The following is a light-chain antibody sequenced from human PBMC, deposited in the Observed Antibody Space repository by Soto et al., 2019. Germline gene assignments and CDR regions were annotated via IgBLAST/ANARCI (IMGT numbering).Light chain of an antibody. CDR2: NNI. CDR1: SFNIGAGYD. V-gene: IGLV1-40*01. Sequence: QSVLTQPPSVSGAPGQRVTISCTGSSFNIGAGYDVHWYQQLPGTAPQLLIYNNINRPSGVPDRFSGSKSGTSASLAITGLQPEDEADYYCQSYDTMLSGPGVFGGGTKLTVL. CDR3: QSYDTMLSGPGV. J-gene: IGLJ2*01.